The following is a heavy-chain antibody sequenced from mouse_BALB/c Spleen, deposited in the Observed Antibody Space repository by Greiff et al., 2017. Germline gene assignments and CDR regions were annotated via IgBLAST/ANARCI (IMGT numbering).Heavy chain of an antibody. V-gene: IGHV5-9-3*01. CDR1: GFTFSSYA. CDR2: ISSGGSYT. J-gene: IGHJ4*01. D-gene: IGHD3-2*01. CDR3: ARRDSSSYSFYAMDY. Sequence: EVKVVESGGGLVKPGGSLKLSCAASGFTFSSYAMSWVRQTPEKRLEWVATISSGGSYTYYPDSVKGRFTISRDNAKNTLYLQMSSLRSEDTAMYYCARRDSSSYSFYAMDYWGQGTSVTVSS.